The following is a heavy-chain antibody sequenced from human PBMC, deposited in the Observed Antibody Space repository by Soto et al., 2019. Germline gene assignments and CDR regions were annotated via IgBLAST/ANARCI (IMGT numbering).Heavy chain of an antibody. Sequence: GGSLRLSCAPSGFTFSNYPMHWVRRAPAKGLEWVAVISHDGTINSYADSVKGRFIISRDNSKSTLYLQMDSLRVEDTAMDYCARSRGLAVVVRRGFDVWGQGTMVTVSS. V-gene: IGHV3-30*04. D-gene: IGHD2-21*01. J-gene: IGHJ3*01. CDR1: GFTFSNYP. CDR2: ISHDGTIN. CDR3: ARSRGLAVVVRRGFDV.